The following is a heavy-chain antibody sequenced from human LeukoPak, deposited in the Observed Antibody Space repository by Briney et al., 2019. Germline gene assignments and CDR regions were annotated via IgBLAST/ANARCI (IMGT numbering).Heavy chain of an antibody. J-gene: IGHJ3*02. V-gene: IGHV4-59*06. CDR2: IYYSGST. CDR3: ARSAYGDHSAFDI. Sequence: SETLSLTCTVSGGSISDYYWSWIRQPPGKGLEWIGYIYYSGSTYYNPSLKSRVTISVDTSKNQFSLKLSSVTAADTAVYYCARSAYGDHSAFDIWGQGTMVTVSS. CDR1: GGSISDYY. D-gene: IGHD4-17*01.